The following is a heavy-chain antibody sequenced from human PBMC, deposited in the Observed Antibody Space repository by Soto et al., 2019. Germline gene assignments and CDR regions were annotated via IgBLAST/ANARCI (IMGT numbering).Heavy chain of an antibody. V-gene: IGHV1-2*04. D-gene: IGHD1-26*01. J-gene: IGHJ3*01. CDR3: ARVFGRNSWNQARNPFDL. Sequence: QVQLVQSEAEVRQPGASVKVSCTASGYTFTGYYLHWMRQAPGQGLEWMGWINPTRGGTRYAQKFKAWVTVTRYPSNRTAYMEVTSLKFDDTAVYFCARVFGRNSWNQARNPFDLWGQGTLVTVSS. CDR1: GYTFTGYY. CDR2: INPTRGGT.